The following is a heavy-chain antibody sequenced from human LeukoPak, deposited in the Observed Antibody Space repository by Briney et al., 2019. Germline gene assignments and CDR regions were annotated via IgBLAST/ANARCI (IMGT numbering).Heavy chain of an antibody. Sequence: ASMKVSCKASGGTFSSYAISWVRQAPGQGLEWMGGIIPIFGTANYAQKFQGRVTITTDESTSTAYMELSSLRSEDTAVYYCARGGTTVNIGYYYYYMDVWGKGTTVTVSS. V-gene: IGHV1-69*05. CDR1: GGTFSSYA. D-gene: IGHD4-17*01. CDR2: IIPIFGTA. J-gene: IGHJ6*03. CDR3: ARGGTTVNIGYYYYYMDV.